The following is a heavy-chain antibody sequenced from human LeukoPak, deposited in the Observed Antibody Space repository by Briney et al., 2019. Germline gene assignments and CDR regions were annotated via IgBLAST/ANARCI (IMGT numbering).Heavy chain of an antibody. J-gene: IGHJ4*02. V-gene: IGHV3-20*04. D-gene: IGHD1-1*01. Sequence: GGSLRLSCAASGFTIDDYGMSWVRQAPGKGLEWVSGINWNGGSTGYADSVKGRFTISRDNAKNSLYLQMNSLRAEDTALYYCARDARNWNDDYYFDYWGQGTLVTVSS. CDR3: ARDARNWNDDYYFDY. CDR1: GFTIDDYG. CDR2: INWNGGST.